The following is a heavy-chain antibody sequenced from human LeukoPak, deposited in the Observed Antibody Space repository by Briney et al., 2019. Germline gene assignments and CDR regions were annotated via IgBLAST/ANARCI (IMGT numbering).Heavy chain of an antibody. CDR1: GFTFSSHG. D-gene: IGHD1-14*01. J-gene: IGHJ4*02. V-gene: IGHV3-30*03. CDR3: ARDISWSFDY. CDR2: ISYDGNSK. Sequence: PGGSLRLSCAASGFTFSSHGMHWVRQAPGKGLEGVALISYDGNSKHYADSVKVRFTVYRDTSKNTHYLEMSGLRTEDTALYYCARDISWSFDYWGQGTLVTVSS.